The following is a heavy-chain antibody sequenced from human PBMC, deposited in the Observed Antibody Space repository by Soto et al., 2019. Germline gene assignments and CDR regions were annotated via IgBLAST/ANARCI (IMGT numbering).Heavy chain of an antibody. Sequence: SETLSLTCTVSSGSISLSNVFWVSFPHPPGKGLAWIENSDYSRPAYITPYLGTRVTFPVDTAKTQFSPTLNSVTAADTAVYYWARTTGRHHDFWGQGMLVTVSS. V-gene: IGHV4-39*01. J-gene: IGHJ4*02. CDR2: SDYSRPA. CDR1: SGSISLSNVF. D-gene: IGHD4-4*01. CDR3: ARTTGRHHDF.